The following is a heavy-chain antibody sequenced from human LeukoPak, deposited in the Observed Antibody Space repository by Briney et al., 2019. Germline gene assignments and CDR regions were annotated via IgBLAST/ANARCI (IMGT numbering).Heavy chain of an antibody. CDR3: ARDSYLPPLEGYFDY. Sequence: PGGSLRLSCAASRFTFSSYSLNWVRQAPGKGLEWVSYISSSGSTIYYADSVKGRFTMSRDNAKISLYLQMNSLRAEDTAVYYCARDSYLPPLEGYFDYWGQGTLVTVSS. CDR1: RFTFSSYS. D-gene: IGHD1-14*01. CDR2: ISSSGSTI. V-gene: IGHV3-48*01. J-gene: IGHJ4*02.